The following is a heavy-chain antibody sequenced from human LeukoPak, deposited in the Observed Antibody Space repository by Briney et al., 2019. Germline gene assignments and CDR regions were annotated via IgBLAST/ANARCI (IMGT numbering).Heavy chain of an antibody. D-gene: IGHD2-15*01. CDR2: ISVSGGST. CDR3: AKYGRSGYSSGMDV. CDR1: GFTFSSYA. Sequence: GGSLRLSCAASGFTFSSYAMTWVRQAPGKGLEWVSTISVSGGSTYYADSVKGRFTISRDNSKNTLYLQMNSLRAEDTAVYYCAKYGRSGYSSGMDVWGQGTLVTVSS. V-gene: IGHV3-23*01. J-gene: IGHJ6*02.